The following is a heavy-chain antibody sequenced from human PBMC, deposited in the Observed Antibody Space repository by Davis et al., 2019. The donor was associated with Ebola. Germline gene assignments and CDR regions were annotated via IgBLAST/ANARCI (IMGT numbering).Heavy chain of an antibody. D-gene: IGHD2-2*02. CDR1: GFTFNNYA. CDR2: ISYDGSNK. Sequence: PGGSLRLSCAASGFTFNNYAIHWVRQAPGKGLEWVAVISYDGSNKYYADSVKGRFTISRDNSKNTLYLQMNSQRAEDTAVYYCARSQLPYCSSTSCYTYYYYYYMDVWGKGTTVTVSS. V-gene: IGHV3-30-3*01. CDR3: ARSQLPYCSSTSCYTYYYYYYMDV. J-gene: IGHJ6*03.